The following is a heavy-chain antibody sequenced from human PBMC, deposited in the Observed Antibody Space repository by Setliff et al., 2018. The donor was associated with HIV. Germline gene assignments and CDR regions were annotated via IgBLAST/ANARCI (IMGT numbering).Heavy chain of an antibody. Sequence: GASVKVSCKASGYTFTKYYIYWVRQAPGQGLEWMGIINPSGGGTSYAQKFQGRVTMTRDMSTSTVYMELSSLRSEDTAVFYCARVEAAAGTGAFDIWGQGTMVTVS. J-gene: IGHJ3*02. D-gene: IGHD6-13*01. CDR1: GYTFTKYY. CDR3: ARVEAAAGTGAFDI. V-gene: IGHV1-46*01. CDR2: INPSGGGT.